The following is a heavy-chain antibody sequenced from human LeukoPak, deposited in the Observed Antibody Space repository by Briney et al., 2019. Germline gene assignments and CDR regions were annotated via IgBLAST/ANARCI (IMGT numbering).Heavy chain of an antibody. Sequence: GGSLRLSCAASGFTFSNYWMSWVRQAPGKGLEWVANINQDGSEKYYVDSVKGRFTISRDNAKKSLYLQMNSLRAEDTAVYYCARDHPSSIAVYFDYWGQGTLVTVSS. J-gene: IGHJ4*02. CDR3: ARDHPSSIAVYFDY. CDR2: INQDGSEK. D-gene: IGHD6-19*01. CDR1: GFTFSNYW. V-gene: IGHV3-7*01.